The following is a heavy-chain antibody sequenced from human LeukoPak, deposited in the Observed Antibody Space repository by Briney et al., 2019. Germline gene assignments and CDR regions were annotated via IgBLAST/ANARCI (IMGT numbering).Heavy chain of an antibody. J-gene: IGHJ6*03. Sequence: SETLSLTCTVSGVSISSGGYYWSWIRQHPGKGLEWIGYIYYSGSTYYNPSLKSRVTISVDTSKNQFSLKLSSVTAADTAVYYCTVGYDSSGYYSSGYYYYYMDVWGKGTTVTVSS. CDR2: IYYSGST. CDR1: GVSISSGGYY. CDR3: TVGYDSSGYYSSGYYYYYMDV. V-gene: IGHV4-31*03. D-gene: IGHD3-22*01.